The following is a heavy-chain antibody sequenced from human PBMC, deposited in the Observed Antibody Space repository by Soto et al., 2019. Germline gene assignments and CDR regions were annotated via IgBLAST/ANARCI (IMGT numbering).Heavy chain of an antibody. V-gene: IGHV4-59*01. CDR3: GRGLGSGYYYG. J-gene: IGHJ3*01. Sequence: SETLSLTCTVSGGSISSYYWSWIRQPPGKGLEWIGYIYYSGSTNYNPSLKSRVTISVDTSKNQFSLKLSSVTAADTAVYYCGRGLGSGYYYGWGQGTMVTVSS. CDR1: GGSISSYY. D-gene: IGHD3-22*01. CDR2: IYYSGST.